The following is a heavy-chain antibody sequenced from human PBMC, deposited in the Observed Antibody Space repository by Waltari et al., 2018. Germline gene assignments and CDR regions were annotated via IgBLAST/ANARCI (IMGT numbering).Heavy chain of an antibody. Sequence: QVQLQESGPGLVKPSETLSLTCTVSGGSISSHYWSWLRQPPGKGLEWIGYIYYSGSTNYNPSLKSRVTISVDTSKNQFSLKLSSVTAADTAVYYCASVNSGYDGSVFLDYWGQGTLVTVSS. J-gene: IGHJ4*02. CDR2: IYYSGST. D-gene: IGHD5-12*01. V-gene: IGHV4-59*11. CDR3: ASVNSGYDGSVFLDY. CDR1: GGSISSHY.